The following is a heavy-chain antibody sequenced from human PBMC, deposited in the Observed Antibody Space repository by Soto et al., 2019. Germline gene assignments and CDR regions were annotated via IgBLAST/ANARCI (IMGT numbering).Heavy chain of an antibody. CDR1: GFTFSSYA. CDR3: EGRSWPRGFDP. V-gene: IGHV3-23*01. J-gene: IGHJ5*02. CDR2: ISGSGGST. Sequence: GGSLRLSCAASGFTFSSYAMSWVRQAPGKGLEWVSAISGSGGSTYYADSVKGRFTISRDNSKNTLYLQMNSLRAEDTAVYYCEGRSWPRGFDPWGQGTPVTVSS. D-gene: IGHD6-13*01.